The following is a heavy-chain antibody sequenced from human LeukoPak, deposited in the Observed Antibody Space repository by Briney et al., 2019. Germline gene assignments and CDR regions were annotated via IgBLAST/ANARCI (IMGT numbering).Heavy chain of an antibody. D-gene: IGHD4-17*01. CDR3: ARDRQYGEWAGEFDY. J-gene: IGHJ4*02. V-gene: IGHV4-59*01. CDR2: LYYSGST. CDR1: GGSISSYY. Sequence: SETLSLTCTVSGGSISSYYWSWIRQPPGKGLEWIGYLYYSGSTNHNPSLKSRVTISVDTSKNHFSLKLSSVTAADAAVYYCARDRQYGEWAGEFDYWGQGTLVTVSS.